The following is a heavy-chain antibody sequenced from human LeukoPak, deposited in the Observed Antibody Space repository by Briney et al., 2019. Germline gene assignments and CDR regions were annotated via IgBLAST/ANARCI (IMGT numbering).Heavy chain of an antibody. CDR1: GFTFSGYW. J-gene: IGHJ6*03. D-gene: IGHD1-26*01. Sequence: GGSLRLSCAASGFTFSGYWMSWVRQAPGKGLEWVANIKQDGSEKYYVDSVKGRFTISRDNAKNSLYLQMNSLRAEDTAVYYCARDQVYSGSYYDYYYYMDVWGKGTTVTISS. V-gene: IGHV3-7*01. CDR3: ARDQVYSGSYYDYYYYMDV. CDR2: IKQDGSEK.